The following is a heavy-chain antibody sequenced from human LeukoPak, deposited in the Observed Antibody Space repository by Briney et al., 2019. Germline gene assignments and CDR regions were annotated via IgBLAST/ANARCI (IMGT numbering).Heavy chain of an antibody. J-gene: IGHJ6*03. Sequence: SETLSLTCTVSGGSISSYYWSWIRQPAGKGLEWIGRIYTSGSTNYNPSLKSRVTMSVDTSKNRFSLKLSSVTAADTAVYYCARHWRGGTASPYGSGSYYPKNYYYYYMDVWGKGTTVTISS. CDR2: IYTSGST. CDR3: ARHWRGGTASPYGSGSYYPKNYYYYYMDV. CDR1: GGSISSYY. V-gene: IGHV4-4*07. D-gene: IGHD3-10*01.